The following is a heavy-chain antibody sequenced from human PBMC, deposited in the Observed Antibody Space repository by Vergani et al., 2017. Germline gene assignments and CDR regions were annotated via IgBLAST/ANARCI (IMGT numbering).Heavy chain of an antibody. Sequence: QLQLQESGPGLVKPSETLSLTCTVSGGSISSSSYYWGWIRQPPGKGLEWIGSIYFSGTTYYNPSLMSRGTKSVDTSKNQFSLKLSSVTAADTAVYYCARVPYSSSWYRRYFDLWGRGTLVTVSS. CDR1: GGSISSSSYY. D-gene: IGHD6-13*01. V-gene: IGHV4-39*07. J-gene: IGHJ2*01. CDR2: IYFSGTT. CDR3: ARVPYSSSWYRRYFDL.